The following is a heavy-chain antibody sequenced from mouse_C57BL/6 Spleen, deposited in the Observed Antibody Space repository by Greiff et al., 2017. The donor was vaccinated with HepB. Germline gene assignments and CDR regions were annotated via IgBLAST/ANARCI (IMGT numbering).Heavy chain of an antibody. CDR2: INPSSGYT. Sequence: VQRVESGAELARPGASVKMSCKASGYTFTSYTMHWVKQRPGKGLEWIGYINPSSGYTKYNQKFKDKATLTADKSSSTAYMQLSGLSSADSAVYYCARSGYDYYFDYWGQGTTLTVSS. D-gene: IGHD2-4*01. J-gene: IGHJ2*01. CDR1: GYTFTSYT. V-gene: IGHV1-4*01. CDR3: ARSGYDYYFDY.